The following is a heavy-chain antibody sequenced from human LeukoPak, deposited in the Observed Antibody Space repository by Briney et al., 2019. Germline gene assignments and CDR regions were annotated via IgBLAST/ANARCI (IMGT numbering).Heavy chain of an antibody. J-gene: IGHJ4*02. CDR2: IKQDGSEK. Sequence: GGSLRLSCAAPGFTFSSDWMNWVRQAPGKGLEWVANIKQDGSEKYYVDSVKGRFTISRDNAKSSLYLQMNSLRVEDTAVYYCATSRTLDHWGQGTLVTVSS. V-gene: IGHV3-7*05. CDR3: ATSRTLDH. CDR1: GFTFSSDW.